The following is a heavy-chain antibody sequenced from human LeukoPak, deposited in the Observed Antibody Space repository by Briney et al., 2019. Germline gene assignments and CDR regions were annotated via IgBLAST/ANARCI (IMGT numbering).Heavy chain of an antibody. D-gene: IGHD6-6*01. Sequence: PGGSLRLSCAASGFTFSSYSMNWVRQAPGKGLEWVSSISSSSSIYYADSVKGRFTISRDNAKNSLYLQMNSLRAEDTAVYYCARSIADPYFDYWGQGTLVTVSS. CDR2: ISSSSSI. J-gene: IGHJ4*02. CDR3: ARSIADPYFDY. V-gene: IGHV3-21*01. CDR1: GFTFSSYS.